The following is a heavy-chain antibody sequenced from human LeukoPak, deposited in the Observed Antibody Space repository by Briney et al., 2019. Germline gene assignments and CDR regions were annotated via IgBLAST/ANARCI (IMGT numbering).Heavy chain of an antibody. J-gene: IGHJ4*02. Sequence: PGGSLRLSCAASGFTFSSYAMSWVRQAPGKGLEWVSAISGSGGSTHYADSVKGRFTISRDNSKNTLYLQMNSLRAEDTAVYYCAKVGLLWFGELSWDFDYWGQGTLVTVSS. CDR3: AKVGLLWFGELSWDFDY. V-gene: IGHV3-23*01. CDR1: GFTFSSYA. CDR2: ISGSGGST. D-gene: IGHD3-10*01.